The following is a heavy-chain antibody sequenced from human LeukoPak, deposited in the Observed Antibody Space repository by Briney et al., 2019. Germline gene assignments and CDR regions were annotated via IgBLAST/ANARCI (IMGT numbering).Heavy chain of an antibody. CDR1: GYTFTSYG. J-gene: IGHJ3*02. D-gene: IGHD3-22*01. CDR2: ISAYNGNT. Sequence: ASVKVSCKASGYTFTSYGISWVRQAPGQGLEWMGWISAYNGNTHYAQKLQGRVTMTTDTSRSTAYMELRSLRSDDTAVYYCARGGGYYDSSGYYFANDAFDIWGQGTMVTVSS. V-gene: IGHV1-18*01. CDR3: ARGGGYYDSSGYYFANDAFDI.